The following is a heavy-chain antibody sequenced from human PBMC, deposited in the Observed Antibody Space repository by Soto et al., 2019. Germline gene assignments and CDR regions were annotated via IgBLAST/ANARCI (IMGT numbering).Heavy chain of an antibody. V-gene: IGHV3-23*01. CDR1: GFTFSEYS. CDR3: AKDQDRLSYDYYGVDV. CDR2: IGGAGSNI. Sequence: PGGSLRLSCAASGFTFSEYSMTWVRQAPGKGLEWVSVIGGAGSNIYYADSVEGRFTGSRDDSKDTLYLRMDSLRVEDTAVYYCAKDQDRLSYDYYGVDVWGPGTTVNLSS. J-gene: IGHJ6*02. D-gene: IGHD3-16*01.